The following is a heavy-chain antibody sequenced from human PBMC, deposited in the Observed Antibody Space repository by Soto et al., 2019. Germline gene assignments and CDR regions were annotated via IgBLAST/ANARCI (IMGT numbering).Heavy chain of an antibody. J-gene: IGHJ4*02. D-gene: IGHD2-8*02. CDR2: INHRGST. V-gene: IGHV4-34*01. CDR1: GGSFSGYY. Sequence: SETLSLTCAVYGGSFSGYYWTWIRQPPGTGLEWIGEINHRGSTNYNPSLKSRVTISVDTSKNQFSLKLTSVTAADTAVYYCARDKITGLFDYWGQGTPVTVSS. CDR3: ARDKITGLFDY.